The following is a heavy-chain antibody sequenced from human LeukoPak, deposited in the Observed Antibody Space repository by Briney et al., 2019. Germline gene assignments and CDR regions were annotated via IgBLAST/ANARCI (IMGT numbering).Heavy chain of an antibody. V-gene: IGHV4-39*01. CDR1: SGSIRSSNYY. J-gene: IGHJ4*02. D-gene: IGHD2-21*01. CDR2: IHSSGTT. CDR3: AILAGNPY. Sequence: SETLSLTCSVSSGSIRSSNYYWGWVRQPPGKGLEWIGSIHSSGTTYYDPPLNSRVTISADTTKNQFSLKLNSVTAADTAVYYCAILAGNPYWGPGTLVTVSS.